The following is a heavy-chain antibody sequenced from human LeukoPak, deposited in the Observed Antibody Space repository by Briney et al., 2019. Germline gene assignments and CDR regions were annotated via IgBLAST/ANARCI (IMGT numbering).Heavy chain of an antibody. CDR1: GGSMKDYY. D-gene: IGHD2-8*01. V-gene: IGHV4-59*01. CDR2: IYYSEST. Sequence: SETLSLTCTVSGGSMKDYYWSWIRQPPGKGLEWIGYIYYSESTNYNPSLKSRVTISVDTSNNQFSLRLSSVTAADTAVYYCARDSWSNWFDPWGQGTLVTVSS. CDR3: ARDSWSNWFDP. J-gene: IGHJ5*02.